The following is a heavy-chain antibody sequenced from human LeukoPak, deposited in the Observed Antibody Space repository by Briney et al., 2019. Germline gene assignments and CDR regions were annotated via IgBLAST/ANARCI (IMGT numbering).Heavy chain of an antibody. V-gene: IGHV3-30*04. Sequence: GGSLRLSCAASGFNFSSYAMHWVRQAPGKRLEWVAVISYDGSNKYYADSVKGRFTISRDNSKNTLYLQMNSLRAEDTAVYYCARGYSYGVFDYWGQGTLVTVSS. CDR2: ISYDGSNK. D-gene: IGHD5-18*01. CDR3: ARGYSYGVFDY. J-gene: IGHJ4*02. CDR1: GFNFSSYA.